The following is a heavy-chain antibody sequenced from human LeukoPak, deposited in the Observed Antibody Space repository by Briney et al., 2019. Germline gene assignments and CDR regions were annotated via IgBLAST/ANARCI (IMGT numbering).Heavy chain of an antibody. V-gene: IGHV3-23*01. CDR1: GFTFSNYA. J-gene: IGHJ4*02. CDR2: ISGSGDST. D-gene: IGHD3-16*01. CDR3: AKGGWGTVLDY. Sequence: PGGSLRLSCAASGFTFSNYAMPWIRQAPGKGLEWVSTISGSGDSTYYSDSVKGRFTISRDNSENTLYLQLNSLGAEDTAVYYCAKGGWGTVLDYWGQGTLVTVSP.